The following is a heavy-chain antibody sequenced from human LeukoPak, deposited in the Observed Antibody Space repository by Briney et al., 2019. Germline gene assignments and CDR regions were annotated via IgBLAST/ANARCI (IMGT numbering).Heavy chain of an antibody. J-gene: IGHJ3*02. CDR2: IYSSGST. D-gene: IGHD3-10*01. V-gene: IGHV3-66*02. CDR3: ARGPGYYGSGTYAFGI. CDR1: GFTVSSNY. Sequence: GGSLRLSCAASGFTVSSNYMSWVRQAPGKGLEWVSVIYSSGSTYYADSVKGRFTIPRDTSKNTLYLQMNGLRAEDTAVYYCARGPGYYGSGTYAFGIWGQGTMVTVSS.